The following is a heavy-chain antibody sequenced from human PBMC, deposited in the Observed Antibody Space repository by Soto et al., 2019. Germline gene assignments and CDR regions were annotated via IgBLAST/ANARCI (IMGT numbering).Heavy chain of an antibody. CDR2: ISGSGGST. D-gene: IGHD3-3*01. CDR1: GFTFSSYA. CDR3: AKSSGTIFGVVIPRHMDA. V-gene: IGHV3-23*01. J-gene: IGHJ6*03. Sequence: GGSLRLSCAASGFTFSSYAMGWVRQAPGKGLEWVSAISGSGGSTYYADSVKGRFTISRDNSKNTLYLQMNSLRAEDTAVYYCAKSSGTIFGVVIPRHMDAWGKGTTVTVSS.